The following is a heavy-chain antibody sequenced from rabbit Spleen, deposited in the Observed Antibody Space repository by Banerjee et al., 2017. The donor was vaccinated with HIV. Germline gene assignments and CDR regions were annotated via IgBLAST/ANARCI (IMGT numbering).Heavy chain of an antibody. Sequence: QEQLVESGGGLVQPEGSLILTCKASGFDFSDGHVISWVRQAPGKGLEWIASINSFTGRPVYATWAKGRFTVSKASWTKVTLQMTSLTAADTATYFCARDLVAVIGWNFNLWGPGTLVTVS. CDR1: GFDFSDGHV. CDR3: ARDLVAVIGWNFNL. CDR2: INSFTGRP. J-gene: IGHJ4*01. D-gene: IGHD1-1*01. V-gene: IGHV1S45*01.